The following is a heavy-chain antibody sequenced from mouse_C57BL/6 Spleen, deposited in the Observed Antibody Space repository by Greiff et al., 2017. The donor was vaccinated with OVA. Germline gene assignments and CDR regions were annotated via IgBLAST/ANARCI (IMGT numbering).Heavy chain of an antibody. V-gene: IGHV3-6*01. CDR1: GYSITSGYY. Sequence: EVQRVESGPGLVKPSQSLSLTCSVTGYSITSGYYWNWIRQFPGNKLEWMGYISYDGSNNYNPSLKNRISITRDTSKNQFFLKLNSVTTEDTATYYCARERDYYGSSYGAMDYWGQGTSVTVSS. J-gene: IGHJ4*01. CDR3: ARERDYYGSSYGAMDY. D-gene: IGHD1-1*01. CDR2: ISYDGSN.